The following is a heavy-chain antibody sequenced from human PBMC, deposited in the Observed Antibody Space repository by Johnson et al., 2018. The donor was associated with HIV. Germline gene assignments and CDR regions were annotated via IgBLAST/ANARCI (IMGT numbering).Heavy chain of an antibody. J-gene: IGHJ3*02. CDR3: ARSLGVVGAIGKGAFDI. CDR1: GFTLSSYA. CDR2: FTANDGVT. D-gene: IGHD1-26*01. V-gene: IGHV3-23*04. Sequence: VQLVESGGILVQPGGSLRLSCAPSGFTLSSYALSWVRQAPGKGLEWVSGFTANDGVTYYADSVKGRFTISRDISKNTLYLQMNSLRAEDTAVYYCARSLGVVGAIGKGAFDIWGQGTMVTVSS.